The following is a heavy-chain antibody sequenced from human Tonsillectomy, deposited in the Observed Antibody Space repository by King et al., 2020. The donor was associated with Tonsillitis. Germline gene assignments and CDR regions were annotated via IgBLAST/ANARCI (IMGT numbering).Heavy chain of an antibody. J-gene: IGHJ2*01. D-gene: IGHD2-8*01. CDR1: GFTFGNYG. CDR3: AINGIALADWYFDL. V-gene: IGHV3-30*03. Sequence: VQLVESGGGVVQPGTSLRLSCAASGFTFGNYGMHWVRQAPGKGLEWVALIAYDASYENYDDSVKGRFTISRDNSKNTLYLEMNSLRVEDTAMYYCAINGIALADWYFDLWGRGTLVTVSS. CDR2: IAYDASYE.